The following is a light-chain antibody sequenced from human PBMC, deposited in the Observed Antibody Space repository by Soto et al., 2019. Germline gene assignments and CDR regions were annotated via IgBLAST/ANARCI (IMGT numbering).Light chain of an antibody. V-gene: IGKV3-11*01. CDR1: QSVRGY. CDR2: DAS. Sequence: DIVLTQSPATLSLSPGERATLSCRASQSVRGYLAWYQHKPGQAPRLLIYDASNRATGISARFSGSGSGTDFTLTICSLEPEDFAVYYCQQRSNWPGTFGQGTKLEIK. J-gene: IGKJ2*01. CDR3: QQRSNWPGT.